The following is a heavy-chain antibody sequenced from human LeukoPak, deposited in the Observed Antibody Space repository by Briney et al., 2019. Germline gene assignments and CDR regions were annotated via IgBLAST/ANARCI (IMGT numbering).Heavy chain of an antibody. CDR3: ARDRYCSSTSCYGPDFDY. CDR1: GFTFSSYA. Sequence: PGGSLRLSCAASGFTFSSYAMSWVRQAPGKGLEWVAVIWYDGSNKYYADSVKGRFTISRDNSKNTLYLQMNSLRAEDTAVYYCARDRYCSSTSCYGPDFDYWGQGTLVTVSS. J-gene: IGHJ4*02. V-gene: IGHV3-33*08. D-gene: IGHD2-2*01. CDR2: IWYDGSNK.